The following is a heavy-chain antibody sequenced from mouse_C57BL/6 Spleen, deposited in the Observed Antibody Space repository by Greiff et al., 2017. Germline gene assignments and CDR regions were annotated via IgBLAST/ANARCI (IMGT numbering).Heavy chain of an antibody. J-gene: IGHJ2*01. CDR1: GFTFTSYW. CDR2: IDPADSYT. D-gene: IGHD2-4*01. V-gene: IGHV1-50*01. CDR3: ARERGWDYDY. Sequence: VQLQQPGAELVKPGASVKLSCTASGFTFTSYWMQWVKQRPGQGLEWIGEIDPADSYTNYHQKFKGKATLTVDTSSSTAYMQLSSLTSEESAVYYCARERGWDYDYWGQGTTLTVSS.